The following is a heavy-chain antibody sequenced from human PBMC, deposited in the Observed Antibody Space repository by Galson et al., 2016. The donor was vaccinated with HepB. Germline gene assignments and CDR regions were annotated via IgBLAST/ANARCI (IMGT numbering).Heavy chain of an antibody. V-gene: IGHV4-61*02. CDR2: IYSSGST. CDR3: ARDYSGGYPEEKAFDI. Sequence: TLSLTCTVSGGSISSGSYYWSWIRQPAGKGLEWIGRIYSSGSTDYNPSLKSRVTISVDTSKNQFSLELSSVTAADTAVHYCARDYSGGYPEEKAFDIWGQGTMVTVSS. CDR1: GGSISSGSYY. J-gene: IGHJ3*02. D-gene: IGHD6-19*01.